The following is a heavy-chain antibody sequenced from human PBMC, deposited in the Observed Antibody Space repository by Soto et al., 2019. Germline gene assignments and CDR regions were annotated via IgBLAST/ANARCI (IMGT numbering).Heavy chain of an antibody. Sequence: GASVKVSCKASGGTFSSYAISWVRQAPGQGLEWMGGIIPIFGTANYAQKFQGRVTITADESTSTAYMGLSSLRSEDTAVYYCARDREITMVRGVIIRTYGMDVWGQGTTVTVSS. CDR2: IIPIFGTA. J-gene: IGHJ6*02. CDR1: GGTFSSYA. D-gene: IGHD3-10*01. V-gene: IGHV1-69*13. CDR3: ARDREITMVRGVIIRTYGMDV.